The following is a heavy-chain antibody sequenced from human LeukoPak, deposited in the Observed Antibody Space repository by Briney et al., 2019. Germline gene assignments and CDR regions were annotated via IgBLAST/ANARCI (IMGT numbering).Heavy chain of an antibody. V-gene: IGHV3-30*02. CDR2: IRYDGSNK. Sequence: GGSLRLSCAASGFTFSSYGMHWVRQAPGKGLEWVAFIRYDGSNKYYADSVKGRFTISRDNSKNTLYLQMNSLRAEDTAVYCGTKEVVATILIDYWGQGNLVTVSS. J-gene: IGHJ4*02. D-gene: IGHD5-12*01. CDR3: TKEVVATILIDY. CDR1: GFTFSSYG.